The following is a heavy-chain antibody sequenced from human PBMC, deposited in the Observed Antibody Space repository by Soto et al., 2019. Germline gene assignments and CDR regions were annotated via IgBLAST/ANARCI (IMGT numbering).Heavy chain of an antibody. J-gene: IGHJ4*02. V-gene: IGHV3-30-3*01. CDR1: GFTFSSYA. CDR3: ARDGACGGDCSIDY. Sequence: QVQLVESGGGVVQPGRSLRLSCAASGFTFSSYAMYWVRQAPGKGLEWVAVISYDGSNKYYGDSVKGRFTISRDNSKNTLYLQVNSLRAEDRAVYYCARDGACGGDCSIDYWGQGPLVTVSS. D-gene: IGHD2-21*02. CDR2: ISYDGSNK.